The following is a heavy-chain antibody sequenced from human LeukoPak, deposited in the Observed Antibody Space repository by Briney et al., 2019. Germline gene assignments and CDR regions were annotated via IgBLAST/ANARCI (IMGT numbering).Heavy chain of an antibody. V-gene: IGHV3-21*06. CDR2: ISSTSNHK. CDR3: ATRVTADSYDASDI. D-gene: IGHD6-13*01. J-gene: IGHJ3*02. CDR1: GFTFRSFS. Sequence: GGSLRLSCAASGFTFRSFSMTWVRQAPGKGLEWVASISSTSNHKYHADSVKGRFTISRDNDKNSLYLQMNSLRAEDTALYYCATRVTADSYDASDIWGQGTMVTVSS.